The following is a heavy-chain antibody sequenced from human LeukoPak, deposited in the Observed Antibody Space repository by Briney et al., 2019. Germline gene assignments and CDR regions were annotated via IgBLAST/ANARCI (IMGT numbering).Heavy chain of an antibody. CDR3: ARDVAWSGECNWRQYYYFYMDV. J-gene: IGHJ6*03. Sequence: GRSLRLSCAAPKFTFSSYGMHWVRQAPGKGLEWVAVIWYDGSNKQYAESVKGRFTISRDNSINTLYLQMNALRAEDTAVYYCARDVAWSGECNWRQYYYFYMDVWGKGTTVTVSS. CDR1: KFTFSSYG. D-gene: IGHD3-3*01. V-gene: IGHV3-33*01. CDR2: IWYDGSNK.